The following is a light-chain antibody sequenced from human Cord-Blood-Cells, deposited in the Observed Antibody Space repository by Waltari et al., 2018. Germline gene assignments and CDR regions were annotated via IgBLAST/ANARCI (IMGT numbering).Light chain of an antibody. CDR3: LQHNSYPLT. J-gene: IGKJ4*01. CDR1: QAIRND. CDR2: AES. Sequence: DIQLTPSQSSLSASVGDRVTITCRASQAIRNDLGWYQQNPGKAPKRLIYAESSLQSGVPSRFSGSGSGTEFTLTISSLQPEDFATYYCLQHNSYPLTFGGGTKVEIK. V-gene: IGKV1-17*01.